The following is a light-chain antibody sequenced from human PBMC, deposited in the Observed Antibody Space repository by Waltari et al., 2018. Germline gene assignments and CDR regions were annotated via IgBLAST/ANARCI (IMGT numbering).Light chain of an antibody. CDR3: QQYGSSVMYT. J-gene: IGKJ2*01. CDR2: GAS. V-gene: IGKV3-20*01. Sequence: VLTHSPGTLSLSPGERVTLSCRASQSLSKKYLAWYQQKPGQAPRLLIYGASSRAAGIPDRFSGSGSGTDFTLTISRLEPEDFAMYYCQQYGSSVMYTFGQGTKLEIK. CDR1: QSLSKKY.